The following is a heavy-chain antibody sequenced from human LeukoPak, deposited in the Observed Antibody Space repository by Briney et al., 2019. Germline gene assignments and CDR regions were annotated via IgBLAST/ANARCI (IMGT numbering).Heavy chain of an antibody. CDR2: ISGSGGST. V-gene: IGHV3-23*01. D-gene: IGHD3-3*01. CDR1: GFTFSSYA. Sequence: GGSLRLSCAASGFTFSSYAMSWVRQAPGKGLEWVSAISGSGGSTYYADSVKGRFTISRDNSKNRLYLQMNSLRAEDTAVYSCAKGFLAWLRFDPWGQGTLVTVSS. CDR3: AKGFLAWLRFDP. J-gene: IGHJ5*02.